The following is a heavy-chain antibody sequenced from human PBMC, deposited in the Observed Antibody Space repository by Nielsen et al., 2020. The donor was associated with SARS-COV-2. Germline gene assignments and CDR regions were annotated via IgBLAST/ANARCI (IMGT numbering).Heavy chain of an antibody. Sequence: WIRQPPGKGLEWIGYIYYSGYTNYNPSLKSRVTISVDTSGKQFSLRLNSVTAADTAVYYCARVRYYDILTGLYYYYYMDVWGKGTTVTVSS. CDR3: ARVRYYDILTGLYYYYYMDV. J-gene: IGHJ6*03. CDR2: IYYSGYT. V-gene: IGHV4-59*12. D-gene: IGHD3-9*01.